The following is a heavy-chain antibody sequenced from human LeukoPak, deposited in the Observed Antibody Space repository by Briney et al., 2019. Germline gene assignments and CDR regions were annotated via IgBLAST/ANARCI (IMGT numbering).Heavy chain of an antibody. V-gene: IGHV1-2*02. D-gene: IGHD3-22*01. CDR2: INPNSGGT. CDR3: ARDGYYYDSSGYYGPRYGYYYYYMDV. J-gene: IGHJ6*03. Sequence: ASVKVSCKASGYTFTGYYMHWVRQAPGQGLEWMGWINPNSGGTNYAQKFQGRVTMTTDTSTSTAYMELRSLRSDDTAVYYCARDGYYYDSSGYYGPRYGYYYYYMDVWGKGATVTVSS. CDR1: GYTFTGYY.